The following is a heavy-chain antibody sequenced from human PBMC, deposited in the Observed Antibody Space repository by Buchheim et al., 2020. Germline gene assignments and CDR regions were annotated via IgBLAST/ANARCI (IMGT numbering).Heavy chain of an antibody. CDR1: GGSISSGGYS. D-gene: IGHD5-18*01. CDR2: IYRSGST. Sequence: QLQLQESGSGLVKPSQTLSLTCAVSGGSISSGGYSWSWIRQPPGKGLEWIGYIYRSGSTYYNSSLKSRVTISVDRSNNQFSLKLSSVTAADTAVYYCARATHVDTKYYFDYWGQGTL. CDR3: ARATHVDTKYYFDY. V-gene: IGHV4-30-2*01. J-gene: IGHJ4*02.